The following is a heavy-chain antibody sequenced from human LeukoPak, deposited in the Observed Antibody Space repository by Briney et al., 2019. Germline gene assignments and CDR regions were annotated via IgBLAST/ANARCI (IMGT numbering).Heavy chain of an antibody. CDR2: MNPNSGNT. CDR1: GYTFTSYD. D-gene: IGHD5-12*01. J-gene: IGHJ6*03. CDR3: ARENVDIVATTIYYYYYYYMDV. Sequence: GASVKVSCKASGYTFTSYDINWVRQATGQGLEWMGWMNPNSGNTGYAQKFQGRVTMTRNTSISTAYMELSSLRSEDTAVYYCARENVDIVATTIYYYYYYYMDVWGKGTTVTISS. V-gene: IGHV1-8*01.